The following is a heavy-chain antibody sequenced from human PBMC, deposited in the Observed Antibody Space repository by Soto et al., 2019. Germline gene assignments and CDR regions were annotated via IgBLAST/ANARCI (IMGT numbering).Heavy chain of an antibody. V-gene: IGHV6-1*01. CDR2: TYYRSKWYN. CDR1: GDSVSSNSAA. J-gene: IGHJ6*02. CDR3: ASRDGRKQLVNYYYGMDV. Sequence: PSQTLSLTCAISGDSVSSNSAAWNWIRQSPSRGLEWLGRTYYRSKWYNDYAVSVKSRITINPDTSKNQFSLQLNSVTPEDTAVYYCASRDGRKQLVNYYYGMDVWGQGTTVTVSS. D-gene: IGHD6-13*01.